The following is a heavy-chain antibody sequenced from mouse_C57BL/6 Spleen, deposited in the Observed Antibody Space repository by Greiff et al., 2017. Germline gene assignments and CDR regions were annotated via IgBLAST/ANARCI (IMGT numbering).Heavy chain of an antibody. V-gene: IGHV5-12*01. CDR1: GFTFSDYY. J-gene: IGHJ4*01. CDR3: ASYYGYAMDY. CDR2: ISNGGGST. D-gene: IGHD2-1*01. Sequence: EVQLVESGGGLVQPGGSLKLSCAASGFTFSDYYMYWVRQTPEKRLEWVAYISNGGGSTYYPDTVKGRFTISRDNAKNTLYLQMSRLKSEDTAMYYCASYYGYAMDYWRQGTSVTVSS.